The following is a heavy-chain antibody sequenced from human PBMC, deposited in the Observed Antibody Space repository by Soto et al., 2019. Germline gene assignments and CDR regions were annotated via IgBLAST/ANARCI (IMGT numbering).Heavy chain of an antibody. CDR1: GFNFDDYT. V-gene: IGHV3-9*01. CDR2: ISWNGGNK. J-gene: IGHJ6*02. CDR3: AKGGSGNYYYYYAMDG. D-gene: IGHD5-12*01. Sequence: GGSLRLSCAVSGFNFDDYTMHWVRQAPGKGLEWVSGISWNGGNKGYADSVKGRFTISRDNAKNSLYLQMNSLRPEDTALYYCAKGGSGNYYYYYAMDGWGQGTTVTVSS.